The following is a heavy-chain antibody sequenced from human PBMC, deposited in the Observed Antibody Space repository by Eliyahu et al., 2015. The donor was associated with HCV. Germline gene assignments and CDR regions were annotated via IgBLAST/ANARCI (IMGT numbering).Heavy chain of an antibody. Sequence: EVQLVESGGGLVQPGRSLRLSCAGXGFXFDDYVMHWGREXPGEGLGWGSGISWNGNIIGYADSVKGRFTISRDNAKKSLYLQMNSLRAEDTALYYCAKDRGSGRNSFEYWGQGSLVTVSS. V-gene: IGHV3-9*01. CDR1: GFXFDDYV. J-gene: IGHJ4*02. CDR2: ISWNGNII. CDR3: AKDRGSGRNSFEY. D-gene: IGHD1-26*01.